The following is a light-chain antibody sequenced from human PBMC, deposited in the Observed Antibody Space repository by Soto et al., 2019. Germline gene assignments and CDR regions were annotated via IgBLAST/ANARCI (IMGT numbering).Light chain of an antibody. J-gene: IGLJ1*01. CDR2: DVS. CDR3: NSYTSNSNTHFV. CDR1: SSDVGGYNY. V-gene: IGLV2-14*01. Sequence: QSALTQPASVSGSPGQSITFSCTGTSSDVGGYNYVSWYQQHPGKAPKLMIYDVSNRPSGVSDRFSGSKSGNTASLTISGLEAEDEAEYYCNSYTSNSNTHFVFGTGTKVTVL.